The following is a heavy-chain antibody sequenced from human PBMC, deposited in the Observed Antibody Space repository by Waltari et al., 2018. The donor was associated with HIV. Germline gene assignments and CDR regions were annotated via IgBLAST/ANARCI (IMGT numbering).Heavy chain of an antibody. V-gene: IGHV1-69*01. D-gene: IGHD3-3*01. CDR3: ARPYRITIFGVPESYYYYYGMDV. J-gene: IGHJ6*02. Sequence: QVQLVQSGAEVKKPGSSVKVSCKASGGTFSSYAISWVRQAPGHGIEWMGGIIPIFGTANYAQKFQGRVTITADESTSTAYMELSSLRSEDTAVYYCARPYRITIFGVPESYYYYYGMDVWGQGTTVTVSS. CDR1: GGTFSSYA. CDR2: IIPIFGTA.